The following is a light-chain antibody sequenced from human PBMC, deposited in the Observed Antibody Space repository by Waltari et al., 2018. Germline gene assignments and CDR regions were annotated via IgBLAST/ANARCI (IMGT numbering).Light chain of an antibody. V-gene: IGLV1-47*01. CDR3: ASWDDSHYV. J-gene: IGLJ1*01. CDR1: NANLGSNY. CDR2: RNN. Sequence: QSVLTQPPSASETPGQRVTISCSGSNANLGSNYLYWYQQLPGTAPTLLSYRNNQRPSGGPDRFSASKSGTSASRAIDGLRSEDEAIYYCASWDDSHYVFGPGTQVTVL.